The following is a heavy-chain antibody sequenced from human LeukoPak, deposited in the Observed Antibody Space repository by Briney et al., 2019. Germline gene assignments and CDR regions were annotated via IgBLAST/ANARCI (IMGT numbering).Heavy chain of an antibody. CDR3: AKLPGIAAAAPFDY. J-gene: IGHJ4*02. CDR2: VSGNGGST. Sequence: GGSLRLSCAASGFTFSSYAMSWVRQAPGKGLEWVSGVSGNGGSTHYADSVKGRFTISRDNSKNTLYLQMNSLRAEDTAVYYCAKLPGIAAAAPFDYWGQGTLVTVSS. D-gene: IGHD6-13*01. CDR1: GFTFSSYA. V-gene: IGHV3-23*01.